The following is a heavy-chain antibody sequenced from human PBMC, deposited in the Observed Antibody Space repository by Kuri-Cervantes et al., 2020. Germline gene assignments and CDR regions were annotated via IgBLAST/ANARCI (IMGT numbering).Heavy chain of an antibody. V-gene: IGHV3-7*01. Sequence: GESLKISCAASGFTFSNYWMSWVRQAPGKGLEWVANIKQDGSEKYYVDSVKGRFTISRDNAKNSLYLQMNSLRAEDTAVYYCAKSSGWSRGDYFDYWGQGTLVTVSS. D-gene: IGHD6-19*01. CDR1: GFTFSNYW. CDR3: AKSSGWSRGDYFDY. CDR2: IKQDGSEK. J-gene: IGHJ4*02.